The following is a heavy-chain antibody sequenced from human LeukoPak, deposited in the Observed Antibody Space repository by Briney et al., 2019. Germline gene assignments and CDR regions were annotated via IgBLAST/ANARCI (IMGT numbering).Heavy chain of an antibody. J-gene: IGHJ6*02. D-gene: IGHD3-9*01. CDR1: GDTFSSNV. CDR3: AREYFDWLADPNYSGIDV. CDR2: IIPIFVTA. V-gene: IGHV1-69*05. Sequence: SVKVSSKPSGDTFSSNVISWVRLAPGQGLGWRGGIIPIFVTAQYTQKFQSRVTITTDESTSTAYMELSRMRSDDTAVYYCAREYFDWLADPNYSGIDVWGQGTTVTVSS.